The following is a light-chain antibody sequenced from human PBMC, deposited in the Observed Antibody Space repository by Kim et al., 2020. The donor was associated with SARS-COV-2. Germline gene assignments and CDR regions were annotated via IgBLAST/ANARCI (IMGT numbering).Light chain of an antibody. CDR1: QSISSY. J-gene: IGKJ1*01. V-gene: IGKV1-39*01. CDR2: AAS. CDR3: QQSYGIPRT. Sequence: DIQMTQSPSSLSASVGDRVTIPCRASQSISSYLNWYQQKPGKVPKLLIYAASSLQSAVPSRFSGSGSGTDFTLTISSLQPEDFATYYCQQSYGIPRTFGQGTEVDIK.